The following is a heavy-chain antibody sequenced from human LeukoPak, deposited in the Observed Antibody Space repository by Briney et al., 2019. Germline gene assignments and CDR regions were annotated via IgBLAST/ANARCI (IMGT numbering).Heavy chain of an antibody. CDR2: INPNSGGT. J-gene: IGHJ4*02. D-gene: IGHD3-3*01. V-gene: IGHV1-2*02. Sequence: SVKVSCKASGYTFTGYYMHWVRQAPGQGLEWMGWINPNSGGTNYAQKFQGRVTMTRDTSISTAYMELSRLRSDDTAVYYCARGPGGYDFWSGYYPFDYWGQGTLVTVSS. CDR1: GYTFTGYY. CDR3: ARGPGGYDFWSGYYPFDY.